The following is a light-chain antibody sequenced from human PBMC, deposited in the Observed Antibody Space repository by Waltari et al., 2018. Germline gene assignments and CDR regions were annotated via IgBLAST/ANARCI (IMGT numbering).Light chain of an antibody. CDR2: RND. J-gene: IGLJ2*01. Sequence: QSVLTQPPSESGTPGQRVTISCSCSSSNIGINFVNWYQQVPGTTPKLLIYRNDQRPSGVPDRISGSKSGTSASLAISGLQSEDEAHYYCAAWDDSLNGRWVFGGGTKLTVL. CDR3: AAWDDSLNGRWV. V-gene: IGLV1-44*01. CDR1: SSNIGINF.